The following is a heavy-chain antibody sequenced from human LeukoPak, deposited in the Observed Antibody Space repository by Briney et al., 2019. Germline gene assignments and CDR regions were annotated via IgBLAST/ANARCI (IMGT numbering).Heavy chain of an antibody. CDR3: AIDSGTYYTAFDI. V-gene: IGHV1-3*01. CDR2: INAGNGNT. J-gene: IGHJ3*02. D-gene: IGHD1-26*01. Sequence: ASVKVSCKASGYTFTTYAMHWVRQAPGQSLEWMGWINAGNGNTKYSQNFRGRVTITNDTSASAAYMELTSLRCEDTAVYYCAIDSGTYYTAFDIWGQGTMVTVSS. CDR1: GYTFTTYA.